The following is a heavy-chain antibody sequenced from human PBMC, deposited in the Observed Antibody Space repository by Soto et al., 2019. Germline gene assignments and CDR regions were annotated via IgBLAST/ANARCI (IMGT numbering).Heavy chain of an antibody. V-gene: IGHV4-30-4*01. D-gene: IGHD3-3*01. Sequence: SETLSLTCTVSGGSISSGDYYWSWIRQPPGKGLEWIGYIYYSGSTYYNPSLKSRVTISVDTSKNQFSLKLSSVTAADTAVYYCVRAQGPSTYYDFWSGSGGPYYGMDVWGQGTTVTVSS. J-gene: IGHJ6*02. CDR1: GGSISSGDYY. CDR3: VRAQGPSTYYDFWSGSGGPYYGMDV. CDR2: IYYSGST.